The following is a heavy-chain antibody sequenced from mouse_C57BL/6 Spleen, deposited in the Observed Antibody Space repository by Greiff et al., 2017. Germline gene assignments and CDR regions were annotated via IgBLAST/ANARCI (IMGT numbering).Heavy chain of an antibody. CDR2: ISSGSSTI. D-gene: IGHD2-4*01. CDR1: GFTFSDYG. J-gene: IGHJ1*03. V-gene: IGHV5-17*01. Sequence: EVQLVESGGGLVKPGGSLKLSCAASGFTFSDYGMHWVRQAPEKGLEWVAYISSGSSTIYYADTVKGRFTISRDNAKNTLFLQMTSLRSEDTAMYYCARPAYDYDEGYFDVWGTGTTVTVSS. CDR3: ARPAYDYDEGYFDV.